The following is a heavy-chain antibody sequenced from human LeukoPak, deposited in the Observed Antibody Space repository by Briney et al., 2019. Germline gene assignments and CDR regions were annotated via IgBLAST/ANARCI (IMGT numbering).Heavy chain of an antibody. J-gene: IGHJ4*02. CDR2: IRYDGINK. V-gene: IGHV3-30*02. CDR1: GFSFSAYA. CDR3: VKTGSGWYGDY. Sequence: GGSLRLSRAASGFSFSAYAMYWVRQAPGKGPGWVALIRYDGINKYYGDSVKGRFTISRDNSKNMLYLQMNSLRAEDTAVYYCVKTGSGWYGDYWGQGARVTVSS. D-gene: IGHD6-13*01.